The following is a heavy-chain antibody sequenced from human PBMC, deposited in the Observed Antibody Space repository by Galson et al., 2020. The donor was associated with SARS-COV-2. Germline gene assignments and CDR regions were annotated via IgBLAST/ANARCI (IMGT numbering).Heavy chain of an antibody. V-gene: IGHV3-30*04. Sequence: GGSLRLSCAASGFTFSSSAMHWVRQAPGKGLEWVAIISYDGTSKYNSDSVKGRFTISRDISKNTLYLQMNSLRPEDTAVYYCARETDDNTSSWYDYWGQGTLVTVSS. J-gene: IGHJ4*02. D-gene: IGHD6-13*01. CDR3: ARETDDNTSSWYDY. CDR1: GFTFSSSA. CDR2: ISYDGTSK.